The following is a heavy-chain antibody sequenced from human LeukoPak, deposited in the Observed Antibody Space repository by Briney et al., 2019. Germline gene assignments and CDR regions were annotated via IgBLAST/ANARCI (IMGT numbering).Heavy chain of an antibody. CDR2: INCNSGVT. CDR3: ARDGSGLGY. J-gene: IGHJ4*02. V-gene: IGHV1-2*06. D-gene: IGHD3-10*01. Sequence: GASVRVSCAASGYTFTGYYIHWVRQAPGQGLEWVARINCNSGVTNYAETFQGRVTMTRDTYISTAYMELSRLTSDDTAMYCCARDGSGLGYWGQGTLVTVSS. CDR1: GYTFTGYY.